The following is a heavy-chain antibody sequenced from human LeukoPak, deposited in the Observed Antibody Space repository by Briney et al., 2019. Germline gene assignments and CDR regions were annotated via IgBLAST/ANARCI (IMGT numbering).Heavy chain of an antibody. V-gene: IGHV3-7*02. D-gene: IGHD2-2*01. CDR2: IKQDGSET. J-gene: IGHJ4*02. CDR1: GFTFSSYW. CDR3: ARVMSHYCSSTSCLYFDY. Sequence: GGSLRLSCAASGFTFSSYWMSWFRQAPGKGLEWVANIKQDGSETYYVDSVKGRFTISRDNAKNSLYLQMNSLRAEDTAVYYCARVMSHYCSSTSCLYFDYWGQGTLVTVSS.